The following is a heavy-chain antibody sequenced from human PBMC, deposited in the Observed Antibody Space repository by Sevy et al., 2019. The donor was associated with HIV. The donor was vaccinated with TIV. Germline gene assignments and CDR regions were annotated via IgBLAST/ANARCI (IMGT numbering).Heavy chain of an antibody. CDR2: ITNSGSSM. CDR1: GFLFSRYE. J-gene: IGHJ4*02. D-gene: IGHD4-17*01. CDR3: ARDLPPSATTVAHFDY. V-gene: IGHV3-48*03. Sequence: RGSLRLSCAASGFLFSRYEMNWVRQAPGKGLEWVSYITNSGSSMSYSDSVGGRFTISRDNAKNSLFLQMNSLRAEDTAIYYCARDLPPSATTVAHFDYWGQGTLVTVSS.